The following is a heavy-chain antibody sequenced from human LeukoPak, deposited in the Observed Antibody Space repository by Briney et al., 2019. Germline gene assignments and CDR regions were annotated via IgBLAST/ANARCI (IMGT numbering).Heavy chain of an antibody. Sequence: GGSLRLSCATSGFTFSMYDFHWVRQPTGKGLEWVSAIGTVGDTYYPASVKGRFTISRENAKNSVYLQMDSLRAGDTAVYYCARDTYYYDSSGFNWFDPWGQGTLVTVSS. D-gene: IGHD3-22*01. CDR3: ARDTYYYDSSGFNWFDP. J-gene: IGHJ5*02. CDR2: IGTVGDT. CDR1: GFTFSMYD. V-gene: IGHV3-13*01.